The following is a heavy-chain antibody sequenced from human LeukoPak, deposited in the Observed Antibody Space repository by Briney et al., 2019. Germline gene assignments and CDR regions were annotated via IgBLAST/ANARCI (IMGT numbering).Heavy chain of an antibody. CDR1: GGSISSYY. V-gene: IGHV4-59*01. J-gene: IGHJ4*02. Sequence: PSETLSLTCTVSGGSISSYYWSWIRQPPGKGLEWIGYIYYSGSTNYNPSLKSRVTISVDTSKNQFSLKLSSVTAADTAVYYCARGVNYYDSSGYYHSGYAIDYWGQGTLVTVSS. D-gene: IGHD3-22*01. CDR2: IYYSGST. CDR3: ARGVNYYDSSGYYHSGYAIDY.